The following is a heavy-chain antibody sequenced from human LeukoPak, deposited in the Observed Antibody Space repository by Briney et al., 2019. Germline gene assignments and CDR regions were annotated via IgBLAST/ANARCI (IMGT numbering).Heavy chain of an antibody. Sequence: SETLSLTCTVSGGSISSGVYYRSWIRQHPGKGLEWIGYIYYSGSTYYNPSLKSRVTISVDTSKNQFSLKLSSVTAADTAVYYCAGSGEPYFDYWGQGTLVTVSS. CDR1: GGSISSGVYY. V-gene: IGHV4-31*03. CDR2: IYYSGST. CDR3: AGSGEPYFDY. J-gene: IGHJ4*02. D-gene: IGHD6-25*01.